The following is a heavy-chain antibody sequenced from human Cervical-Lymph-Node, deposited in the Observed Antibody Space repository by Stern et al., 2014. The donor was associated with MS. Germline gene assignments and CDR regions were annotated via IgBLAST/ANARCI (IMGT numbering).Heavy chain of an antibody. CDR2: IYSGDCAT. CDR1: GYSFTDYW. V-gene: IGHV5-51*01. Sequence: QLVQSGAEVTKPGESLKISCKISGYSFTDYWIGWVRQTPGKGLEWMGIIYSGDCATNYSPPVQGQVTISADKSVNTANLQWSSLKASDSATYYCARHVRYRGFWGTRHEGGVIDFWGQGTLVTVSP. CDR3: ARHVRYRGFWGTRHEGGVIDF. J-gene: IGHJ4*02. D-gene: IGHD3-16*01.